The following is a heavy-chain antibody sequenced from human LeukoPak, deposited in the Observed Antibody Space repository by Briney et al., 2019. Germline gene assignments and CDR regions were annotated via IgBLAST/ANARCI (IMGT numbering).Heavy chain of an antibody. CDR1: GFTFSSYT. Sequence: PGGSLRLSCAVSGFTFSSYTMNWVRQAPGQGLEWVSSISSRGTYIYYAESVKGRFTISRDNAKNSVFLDMDSLRAEDTAVYYCARHGTTVRGLINWAFDYWGQGTLVTVSS. CDR2: ISSRGTYI. CDR3: ARHGTTVRGLINWAFDY. D-gene: IGHD3-10*01. J-gene: IGHJ4*02. V-gene: IGHV3-21*01.